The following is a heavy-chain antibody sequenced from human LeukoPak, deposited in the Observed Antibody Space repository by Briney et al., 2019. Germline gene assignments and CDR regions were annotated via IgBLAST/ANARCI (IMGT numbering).Heavy chain of an antibody. Sequence: GGSLRLSCAASGFTFSSYSMNWVRQAPGKGLEWVSFISSSSSYIYYADSVKGRFTISRDNAKNSLYLQMNSLRAEDTAVYYCAREVYYYVSSGYSNFDYWGQGTLVTVSS. D-gene: IGHD3-22*01. CDR2: ISSSSSYI. J-gene: IGHJ4*02. V-gene: IGHV3-21*01. CDR3: AREVYYYVSSGYSNFDY. CDR1: GFTFSSYS.